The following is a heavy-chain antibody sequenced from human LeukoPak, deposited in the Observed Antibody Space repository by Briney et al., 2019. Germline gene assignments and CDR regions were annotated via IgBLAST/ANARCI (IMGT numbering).Heavy chain of an antibody. CDR1: GDSISSYY. Sequence: SETLSLACTVSGDSISSYYWSWIRQPPGKGLEWIGYIYSSGSTNYNPSLKSRVTISVDTSNNQFSLKLSSVIAADTAVYYCARGWYYDSRADAFDIWGQGTMVTVSS. J-gene: IGHJ3*02. CDR2: IYSSGST. D-gene: IGHD3-22*01. V-gene: IGHV4-59*01. CDR3: ARGWYYDSRADAFDI.